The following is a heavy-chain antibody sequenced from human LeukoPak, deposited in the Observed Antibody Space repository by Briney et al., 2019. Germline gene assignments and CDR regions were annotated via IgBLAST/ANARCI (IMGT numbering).Heavy chain of an antibody. V-gene: IGHV1-18*01. CDR1: GYTFTSYG. CDR2: ISAYNGNT. J-gene: IGHJ4*02. CDR3: AREMGVATVTKIPFDY. Sequence: ASVKVSCKASGYTFTSYGISWVRQAPGQGLEWMGWISAYNGNTNYAQKLQGRVTMTTDTSTSTAYMELRSLRSDDTAVYYCAREMGVATVTKIPFDYWGQGTLVTVSS. D-gene: IGHD4-17*01.